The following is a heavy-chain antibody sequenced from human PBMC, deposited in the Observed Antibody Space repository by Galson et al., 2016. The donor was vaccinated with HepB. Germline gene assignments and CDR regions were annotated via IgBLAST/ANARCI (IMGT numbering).Heavy chain of an antibody. CDR2: ISWNSGSI. V-gene: IGHV3-9*01. D-gene: IGHD3-16*02. CDR1: GFTFDDYA. Sequence: SLRLSCAASGFTFDDYAMHWVRQGPGKGLEWVSSISWNSGSIGYADSVKGRFMISRDNAKNSLYLQMNILTTEDTALYYCARRGASYDYVWGTYLSHWGQGTLVTVSS. J-gene: IGHJ4*02. CDR3: ARRGASYDYVWGTYLSH.